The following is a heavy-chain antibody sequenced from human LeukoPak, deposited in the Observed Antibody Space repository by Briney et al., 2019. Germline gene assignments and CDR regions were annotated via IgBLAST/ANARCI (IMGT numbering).Heavy chain of an antibody. CDR3: ARGPGMATGEAFDI. J-gene: IGHJ3*02. V-gene: IGHV4-4*07. D-gene: IGHD5-24*01. Sequence: PSETLSLTCTVSGGSINNYYWTWIRQPAGKGLEWIGRIYSSGSTNYNSYLKSRVSMPVDTSKNQFSLKLSSVTAADTALYYCARGPGMATGEAFDIWGQGTMVTVSS. CDR1: GGSINNYY. CDR2: IYSSGST.